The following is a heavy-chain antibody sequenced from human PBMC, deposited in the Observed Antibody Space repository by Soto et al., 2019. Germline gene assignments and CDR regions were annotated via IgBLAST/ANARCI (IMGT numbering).Heavy chain of an antibody. Sequence: PXVSLRLSCVASGFTFNDYAMTGVRQAPGKGLEWVSIISGSADKTYFAESVAGRFTISRDNPKNTLYLQMNNVRAEDTAIYYCAKDAGDFRDWDCRGGSCFPDGMDVWGQGTTVTVS. CDR2: ISGSADKT. CDR1: GFTFNDYA. V-gene: IGHV3-23*01. CDR3: AKDAGDFRDWDCRGGSCFPDGMDV. J-gene: IGHJ6*02. D-gene: IGHD2-15*01.